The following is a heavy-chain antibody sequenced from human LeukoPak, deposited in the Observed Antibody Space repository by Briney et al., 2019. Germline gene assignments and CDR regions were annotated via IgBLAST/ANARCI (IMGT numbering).Heavy chain of an antibody. D-gene: IGHD3-3*01. CDR2: IRSTGSST. J-gene: IGHJ5*02. V-gene: IGHV3-11*04. CDR3: ARVYYASWSGQPLSQHWLDP. CDR1: GFTFGDYY. Sequence: GGSLRLSCTASGFTFGDYYVTWIRQAPGKGLEWVSYIRSTGSSTAYADSVKGRFAISRDNAKNSLYLQMNGLRVEDTAIYYCARVYYASWSGQPLSQHWLDPWGQGTLVTVSS.